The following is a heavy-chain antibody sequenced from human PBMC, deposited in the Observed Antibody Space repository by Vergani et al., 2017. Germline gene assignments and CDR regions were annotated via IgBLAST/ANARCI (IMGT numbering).Heavy chain of an antibody. CDR1: GGSFNNYW. J-gene: IGHJ4*02. CDR3: AREGYCTNGVCFTLFDV. V-gene: IGHV4-34*01. Sequence: QAQLQQWGAGLLKPSETLSLTCAIYGGSFNNYWWTWIRQPPGKGLEWIGEIRHDGITHYSPSLKSRVTISIDTSTHQFSLNLRAVTAADTAVYYCAREGYCTNGVCFTLFDVWGQGALVTVSS. D-gene: IGHD2-8*01. CDR2: IRHDGIT.